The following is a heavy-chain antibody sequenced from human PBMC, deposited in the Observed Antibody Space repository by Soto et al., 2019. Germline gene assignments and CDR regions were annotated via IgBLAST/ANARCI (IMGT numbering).Heavy chain of an antibody. CDR3: AREPYGDSQYWDD. CDR2: VSFDGKVT. D-gene: IGHD2-21*02. Sequence: QVQLVESGGGMVQAGTSLRLSCTGSGFTFNSLSLHWVRQGPDKGLEWVAVVSFDGKVTYYAASVKGRFTVSRDNSKKTIYLQANSLRADDTAVYYCAREPYGDSQYWDDWGQATPVTVSS. J-gene: IGHJ4*02. V-gene: IGHV3-30*04. CDR1: GFTFNSLS.